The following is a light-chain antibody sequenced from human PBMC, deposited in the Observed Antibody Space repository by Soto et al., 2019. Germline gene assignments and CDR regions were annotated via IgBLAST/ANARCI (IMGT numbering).Light chain of an antibody. CDR3: QQYGSSPRT. J-gene: IGKJ1*01. Sequence: EIVCTQSPGTLSLSPGSSGTLSCRASQSIRSSSLAWYQQKPGQAPRLLIYGASSRATGIPDRFSGSGSGTDFTLTISSLETEDFAVYYCQQYGSSPRTFGQGTKVDIK. CDR1: QSIRSSS. V-gene: IGKV3-20*01. CDR2: GAS.